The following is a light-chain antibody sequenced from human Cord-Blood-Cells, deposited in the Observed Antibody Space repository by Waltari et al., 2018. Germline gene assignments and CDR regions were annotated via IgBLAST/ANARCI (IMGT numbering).Light chain of an antibody. V-gene: IGKV3-20*01. CDR3: RQYGNSPT. J-gene: IGKJ1*01. Sequence: ELVLTQSPGTLSLSPGERATLSCSASQSVSTSYLAWYQQKPGQAPRLGIYGASSMPTGIADRFRGSGSGTDFNLTISRLEPEDFAVYYCRQYGNSPTFGQGTKVEIE. CDR1: QSVSTSY. CDR2: GAS.